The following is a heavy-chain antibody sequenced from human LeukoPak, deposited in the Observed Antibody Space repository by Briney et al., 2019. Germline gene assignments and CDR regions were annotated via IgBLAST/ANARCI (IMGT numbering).Heavy chain of an antibody. Sequence: GGSLRLSCAASGFTFSSYAMSWVRQAPGKGLEWVSAISGSGGSTYYADSVKGWFTISRDNSKNTLYLQMNSLRAEDTAVYYCAKSGEYSSGWLDYWGQGTLVTVSS. D-gene: IGHD6-19*01. V-gene: IGHV3-23*01. CDR2: ISGSGGST. CDR3: AKSGEYSSGWLDY. CDR1: GFTFSSYA. J-gene: IGHJ4*02.